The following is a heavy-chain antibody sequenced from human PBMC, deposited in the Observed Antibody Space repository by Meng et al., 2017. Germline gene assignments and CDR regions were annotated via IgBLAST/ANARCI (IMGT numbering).Heavy chain of an antibody. CDR3: ARLWFGEYTFDY. J-gene: IGHJ4*02. Sequence: GESLKISCAASGFTVSSNYMSWVRQAPGKGLEWVSVIYSGGSTYYADSVKGRFTISRDNSKNTLYLQMNSLRAEDTAVYYCARLWFGEYTFDYWGQGILVTFSS. V-gene: IGHV3-53*01. D-gene: IGHD3-10*01. CDR2: IYSGGST. CDR1: GFTVSSNY.